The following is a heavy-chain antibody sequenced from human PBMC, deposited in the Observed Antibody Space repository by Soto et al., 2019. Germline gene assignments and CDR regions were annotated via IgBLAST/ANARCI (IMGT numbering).Heavy chain of an antibody. J-gene: IGHJ6*02. D-gene: IGHD3-22*01. CDR2: IIPIFGTA. Sequence: ASVKVSCKASGGTFSSYAISWVRQAPGQGLEWMGGIIPIFGTANYAQKFQGRVTITADTSTSTAYMELSSLRSEDTAVYYCARAHLCGGYYLAPPTPNYYYGMDVWGQGTTVTVSS. CDR3: ARAHLCGGYYLAPPTPNYYYGMDV. CDR1: GGTFSSYA. V-gene: IGHV1-69*06.